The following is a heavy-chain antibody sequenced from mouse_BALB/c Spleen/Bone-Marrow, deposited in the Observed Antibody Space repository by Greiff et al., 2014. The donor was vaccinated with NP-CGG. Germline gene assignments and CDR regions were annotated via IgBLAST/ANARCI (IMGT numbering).Heavy chain of an antibody. Sequence: EVQLQQSGPELVKPGSSVKMSCKTSGYSFTDYTIHWVKQSHGKSLEWIGDFNPNNGGTDYNQKFQDKATLTVDKSSRTAFMEFRSLTFEDSAVYYCARGRWYDYWGQGTTLTVSS. V-gene: IGHV1-22*01. CDR3: ARGRWYDY. D-gene: IGHD1-1*02. CDR1: GYSFTDYT. J-gene: IGHJ2*01. CDR2: FNPNNGGT.